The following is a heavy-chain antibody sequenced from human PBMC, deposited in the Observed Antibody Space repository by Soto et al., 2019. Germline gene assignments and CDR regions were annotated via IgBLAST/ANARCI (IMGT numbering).Heavy chain of an antibody. CDR1: GFTFSSYS. Sequence: GGSLRLSRAASGFTFSSYSMNWVRQAPGKGLEWVSSISSSSSYIYYADSVKGRFTISRDNAKNSLYLQMNSLRAEDTAVYYCARDKLVLVVPAAANWFDPWGQGTLVTVSS. D-gene: IGHD2-2*01. V-gene: IGHV3-21*01. J-gene: IGHJ5*02. CDR3: ARDKLVLVVPAAANWFDP. CDR2: ISSSSSYI.